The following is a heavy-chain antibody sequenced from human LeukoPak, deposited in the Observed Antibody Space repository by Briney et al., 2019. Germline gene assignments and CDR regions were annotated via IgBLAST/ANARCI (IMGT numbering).Heavy chain of an antibody. D-gene: IGHD6-19*01. CDR2: ISYDGSNK. Sequence: PGGSLRLSCAASGFTFSSYAMHWVRQAPGKGLEWVAVISYDGSNKYYADSVKGRFTISRDNSKNTLYLQMNSLRVEDTAIYYCARAPTDVSGHFDYWGQGTLVTVSS. CDR3: ARAPTDVSGHFDY. CDR1: GFTFSSYA. J-gene: IGHJ4*02. V-gene: IGHV3-30-3*01.